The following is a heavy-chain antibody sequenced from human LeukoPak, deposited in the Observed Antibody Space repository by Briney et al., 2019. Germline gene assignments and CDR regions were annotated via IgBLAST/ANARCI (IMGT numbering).Heavy chain of an antibody. D-gene: IGHD6-13*01. CDR3: ARSGPGRGVYSSSWYWHKHNWFDP. CDR1: GGSFSGYY. CDR2: INISGST. V-gene: IGHV4-34*01. Sequence: SETLSLTCAVHGGSFSGYYWSWIRQPPGKRLEWSGEINISGSTNYNPSLKRRVTISVDTSTNQCSLKLSSVTAADTAVYYCARSGPGRGVYSSSWYWHKHNWFDPWGQGTLVTVSS. J-gene: IGHJ5*02.